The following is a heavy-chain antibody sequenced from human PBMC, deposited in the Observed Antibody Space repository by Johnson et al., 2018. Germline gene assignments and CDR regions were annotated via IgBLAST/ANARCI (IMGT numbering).Heavy chain of an antibody. CDR1: GFTFDDYA. V-gene: IGHV3-9*01. J-gene: IGHJ6*03. CDR3: AKDMTIAGRPIYMDV. D-gene: IGHD6-6*01. CDR2: ISWNSGSI. Sequence: EVQLVETGGGLVQPGRSLRLSCAASGFTFDDYAMHWVRQAPGKGLEWVSGISWNSGSIGYADSVKGRFTISRDNAKNSLYLQMNSLRGEDTALYYCAKDMTIAGRPIYMDVWGKGTTVTGSS.